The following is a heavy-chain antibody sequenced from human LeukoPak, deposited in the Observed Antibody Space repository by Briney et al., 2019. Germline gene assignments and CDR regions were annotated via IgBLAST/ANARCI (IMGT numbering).Heavy chain of an antibody. Sequence: ASVKVSCKASGYTFTGYYMHWVRQAPGQGLEWMGWINPNSGGTNYAQKFQGRVTITADKSTSTAYMELSSLRSEDTAVYYCARSYDSSGYYPWYFDLWGRGTLVTVSS. CDR3: ARSYDSSGYYPWYFDL. J-gene: IGHJ2*01. V-gene: IGHV1-2*02. CDR1: GYTFTGYY. CDR2: INPNSGGT. D-gene: IGHD3-22*01.